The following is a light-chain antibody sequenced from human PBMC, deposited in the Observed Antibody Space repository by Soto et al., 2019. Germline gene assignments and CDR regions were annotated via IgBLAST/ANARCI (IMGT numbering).Light chain of an antibody. CDR2: EVS. CDR1: SGDVGGYNY. J-gene: IGLJ1*01. Sequence: QSALTQPPSASGSPGQSVTISCTATSGDVGGYNYVSWYQQHPGKAPKLMIYEVSKWPSGVPDRFSGSKSGNTASLTVSGLQAEDEADYYCSSYAGSNNYVFGTGTKLTVL. CDR3: SSYAGSNNYV. V-gene: IGLV2-8*01.